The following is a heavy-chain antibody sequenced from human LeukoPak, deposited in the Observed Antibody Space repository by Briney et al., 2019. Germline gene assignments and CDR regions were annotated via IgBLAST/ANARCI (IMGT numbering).Heavy chain of an antibody. V-gene: IGHV3-23*01. Sequence: GGSLRLSCAASGFTFSSYAMSWVRQAPGKGLDWVSAISGSGGATRYADSARGRFTISRDNSKNTLYLQMISLRAEDTAVYYCARKITGTSGHCDYWGQGNLVTVSS. CDR1: GFTFSSYA. CDR2: ISGSGGAT. J-gene: IGHJ4*02. D-gene: IGHD3-9*01. CDR3: ARKITGTSGHCDY.